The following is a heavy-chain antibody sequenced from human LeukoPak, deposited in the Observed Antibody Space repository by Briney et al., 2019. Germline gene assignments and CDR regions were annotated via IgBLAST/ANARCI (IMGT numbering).Heavy chain of an antibody. CDR3: AREFDYDSSGYYPLYYYYYYGMDV. CDR1: GYTFTGYY. CDR2: ISAYNGNT. D-gene: IGHD3-22*01. Sequence: ASVKVSCKASGYTFTGYYMHWVRQAPGQGLEWMGWISAYNGNTNYAQKLQGRVTMTTDTSTSTAYMELRSLRSDDTAVYYCAREFDYDSSGYYPLYYYYYYGMDVWGQGTTVTVSS. J-gene: IGHJ6*02. V-gene: IGHV1-18*04.